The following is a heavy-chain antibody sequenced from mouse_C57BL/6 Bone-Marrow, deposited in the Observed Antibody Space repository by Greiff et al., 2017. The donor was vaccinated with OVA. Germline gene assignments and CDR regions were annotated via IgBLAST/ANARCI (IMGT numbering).Heavy chain of an antibody. J-gene: IGHJ1*03. CDR1: GFTFTDYY. CDR3: ARYPYGSSLYWYFDV. V-gene: IGHV7-3*01. Sequence: DVMLVESGGGLVQPGGSLSLSCAASGFTFTDYYMSWVRQPPGKALEWLGFIRNKANGYTTEYSASVKGRFTISRDNSQSILYLQMNALRAEDSATYYCARYPYGSSLYWYFDVWGTGTTVTVSS. CDR2: IRNKANGYTT. D-gene: IGHD1-1*01.